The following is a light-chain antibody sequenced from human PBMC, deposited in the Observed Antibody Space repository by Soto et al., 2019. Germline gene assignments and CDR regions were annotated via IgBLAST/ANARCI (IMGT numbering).Light chain of an antibody. CDR3: AAWDDGLNAWV. J-gene: IGLJ3*02. CDR1: GSDIGSYT. Sequence: QSVLTQPPSASGTPGQRVNISCSGSGSDIGSYTVNWYQQLPATAPKLLIYSNNQWPSGVPDRFSGSKSGTSASLATGGLQPEDDADYYCAAWDDGLNAWVFGTGTKLTVL. V-gene: IGLV1-44*01. CDR2: SNN.